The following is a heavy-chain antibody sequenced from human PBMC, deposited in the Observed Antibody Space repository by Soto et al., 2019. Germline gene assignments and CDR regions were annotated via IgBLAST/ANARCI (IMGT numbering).Heavy chain of an antibody. CDR1: GYTFTSYG. J-gene: IGHJ6*02. CDR3: ARDFDIVVVPAGSMDV. CDR2: ISAYNGNT. Sequence: ASVKVSCKASGYTFTSYGISWVRRAPGQGLEWMGWISAYNGNTNYAQKLQGRVTMTTDTSTSTAYMELRSLRSDDTAVYYCARDFDIVVVPAGSMDVWGQGTTVTV. D-gene: IGHD2-2*01. V-gene: IGHV1-18*01.